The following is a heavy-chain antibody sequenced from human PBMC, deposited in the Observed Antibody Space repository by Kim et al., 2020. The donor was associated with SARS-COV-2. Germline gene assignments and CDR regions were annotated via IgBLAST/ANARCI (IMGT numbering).Heavy chain of an antibody. V-gene: IGHV4-34*01. D-gene: IGHD2-15*01. CDR3: ARGLVAATKFDY. J-gene: IGHJ4*02. Sequence: YNPSLKSRVTISVDTSKNQFSLKLSSVTAADTAVYYCARGLVAATKFDYWGQGTLVTVSS.